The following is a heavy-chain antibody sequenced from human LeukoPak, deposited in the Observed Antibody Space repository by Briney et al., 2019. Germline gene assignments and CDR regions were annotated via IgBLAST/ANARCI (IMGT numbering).Heavy chain of an antibody. Sequence: GGSLSLSFAASGFTFATYAMSWVRQAPGKGLEWVGGISISSVDSYYADSVKGRFSISRDDSKNTLYLQMNRLRDEDTAIYYCAKDRELLFAHCWFDLWGQGTLVTVPS. CDR2: ISISSVDS. D-gene: IGHD3-10*01. J-gene: IGHJ5*02. CDR1: GFTFATYA. CDR3: AKDRELLFAHCWFDL. V-gene: IGHV3-23*01.